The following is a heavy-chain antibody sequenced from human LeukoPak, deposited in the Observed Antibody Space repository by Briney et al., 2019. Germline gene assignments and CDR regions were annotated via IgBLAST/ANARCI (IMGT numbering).Heavy chain of an antibody. Sequence: TGGSLRLSCAASGFTFSSEWMHWVRQAPRRGLVWISHIDGNGRTTNYGDSVRGRFTVSRDNAKNTLYLQMNSLRAEDTAVYYCARDVPRTSGLWGQGTLVTVSS. CDR1: GFTFSSEW. J-gene: IGHJ4*02. D-gene: IGHD3-10*01. V-gene: IGHV3-74*01. CDR3: ARDVPRTSGL. CDR2: IDGNGRTT.